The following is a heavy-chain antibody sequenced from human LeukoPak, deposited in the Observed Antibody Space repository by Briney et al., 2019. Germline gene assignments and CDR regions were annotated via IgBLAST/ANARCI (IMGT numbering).Heavy chain of an antibody. Sequence: PSETLSLTCSVSSDSISNDAFYWAWIRQTPGKGLEWLGTVFYGVTTYYNPSLNSRATISVDTSKNQFSLKLSSVTAADTAVYYCARMVRGVDRRHDPWGQGTLVTVSS. CDR2: VFYGVTT. CDR3: ARMVRGVDRRHDP. J-gene: IGHJ5*02. D-gene: IGHD3-10*01. CDR1: SDSISNDAFY. V-gene: IGHV4-39*01.